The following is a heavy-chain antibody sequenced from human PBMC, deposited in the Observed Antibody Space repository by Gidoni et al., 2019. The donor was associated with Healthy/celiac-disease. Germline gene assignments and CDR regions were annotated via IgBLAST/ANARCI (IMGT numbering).Heavy chain of an antibody. Sequence: QLQLQESRPGLAKPSEPLSLTCTVSGVSISNRPYYWGWIRQPPGKGLEWIGSIYYSGNTYYNPSLRSRLTISVDTSKNQFSLMLSSVTAADTAVYYCARHHTRVGSPPALIDLWGQGTLVTVSS. J-gene: IGHJ5*02. CDR2: IYYSGNT. V-gene: IGHV4-39*01. CDR3: ARHHTRVGSPPALIDL. CDR1: GVSISNRPYY. D-gene: IGHD1-26*01.